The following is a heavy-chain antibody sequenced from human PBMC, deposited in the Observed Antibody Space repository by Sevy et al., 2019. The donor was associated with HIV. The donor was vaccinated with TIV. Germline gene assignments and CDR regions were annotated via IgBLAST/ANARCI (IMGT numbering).Heavy chain of an antibody. CDR1: GFTFRTYA. D-gene: IGHD1-26*01. CDR3: ARGPEWELTSFLSH. V-gene: IGHV3-30-3*01. J-gene: IGHJ4*02. CDR2: ISSNGDNA. Sequence: GGSLRLSCAASGFTFRTYAFHWVRQAPGRGLEWIGLISSNGDNAFYANSVRGRFTISRDNSMNTLYLQMSSLTPEDTAVYYCARGPEWELTSFLSHWGQGALVTVSS.